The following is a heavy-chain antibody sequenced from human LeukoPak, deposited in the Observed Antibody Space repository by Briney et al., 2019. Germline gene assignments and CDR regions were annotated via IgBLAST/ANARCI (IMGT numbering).Heavy chain of an antibody. V-gene: IGHV4-30-2*01. CDR3: ARALYGARRPRNAFDI. CDR2: IYHSGST. Sequence: SRTLSLTCAVSGGSISSGGYSWSWIRQPPGKGLEWIGYIYHSGSTYYNPSLKSRVTISVDRSKNQFSLKLSSVTAADTAVYYCARALYGARRPRNAFDIWGQGTMVTVSS. CDR1: GGSISSGGYS. J-gene: IGHJ3*02. D-gene: IGHD3-10*01.